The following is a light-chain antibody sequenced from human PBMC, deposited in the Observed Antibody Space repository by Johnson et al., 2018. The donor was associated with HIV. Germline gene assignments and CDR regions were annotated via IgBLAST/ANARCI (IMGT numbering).Light chain of an antibody. CDR2: ENN. J-gene: IGLJ1*01. V-gene: IGLV1-51*02. CDR3: GTWDTSLSVYV. CDR1: SSNIGKNY. Sequence: QSVLTQPPSVSAAPGQKVTISCSGSSSNIGKNYVSWYQQLPGKAPKLLIYENNKRPSGIPDRFYGSKSATSATLGITGLQSGDEADYYCGTWDTSLSVYVFGTGTKVTVL.